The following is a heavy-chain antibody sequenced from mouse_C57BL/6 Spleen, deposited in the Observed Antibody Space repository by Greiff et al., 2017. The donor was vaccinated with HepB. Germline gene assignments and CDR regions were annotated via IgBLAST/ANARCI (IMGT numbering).Heavy chain of an antibody. V-gene: IGHV1-61*01. CDR1: GYTFTSYW. CDR2: IYPSDSET. D-gene: IGHD2-1*01. J-gene: IGHJ3*01. CDR3: TRVDYGNYAAY. Sequence: QVQLQQPGAELVRPGSSVKLSCKASGYTFTSYWMDWVKQRPGQGLEWIGNIYPSDSETHYNQKFKDKATLTVDKSSSTAYMQLSSLTSEDSAVYYCTRVDYGNYAAYWGQGTLVTVSA.